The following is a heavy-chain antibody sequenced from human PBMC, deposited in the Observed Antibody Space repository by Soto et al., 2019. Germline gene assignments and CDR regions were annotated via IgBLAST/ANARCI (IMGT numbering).Heavy chain of an antibody. CDR2: IYNSGGT. D-gene: IGHD6-13*01. CDR3: ARVYSSNWPHFDY. CDR1: GGSISSGGYY. J-gene: IGHJ4*02. Sequence: SETLSLTCTVSGGSISSGGYYWSWIRQHPGKGLEWIGDIYNSGGTHYNPSLKSRVTISVDTSKDQFSLKLSSVTAADTAVYHCARVYSSNWPHFDYWGQGTLVTVSS. V-gene: IGHV4-31*03.